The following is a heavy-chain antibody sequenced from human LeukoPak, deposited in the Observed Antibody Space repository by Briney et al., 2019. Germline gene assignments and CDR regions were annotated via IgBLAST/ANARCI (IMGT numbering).Heavy chain of an antibody. CDR3: ARGPIWSGDTYFDY. CDR1: GYTFTNYW. D-gene: IGHD3-10*01. Sequence: GESLKISCKGFGYTFTNYWIGWVRQMSGEGLEWMGIIYPGDSDTRYSPSFQGQVTISADKSISTAYLQWSSLKASDAAICYCARGPIWSGDTYFDYWGQGTLVTVSS. V-gene: IGHV5-51*01. J-gene: IGHJ4*02. CDR2: IYPGDSDT.